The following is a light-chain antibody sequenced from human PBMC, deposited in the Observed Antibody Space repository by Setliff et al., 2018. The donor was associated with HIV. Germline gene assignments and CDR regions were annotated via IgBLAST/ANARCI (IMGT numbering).Light chain of an antibody. CDR2: DVS. Sequence: QSALTQPASVSGSPGQSITISCTGTSSDVGGYNYVSWYQQHPGKAPKLMIHDVSNRPSGVSNRFSGSKSGNTASLTISGLQAEDEANYYCSSYASSSTLPYVFGTGTKVTVL. CDR3: SSYASSSTLPYV. V-gene: IGLV2-14*03. J-gene: IGLJ1*01. CDR1: SSDVGGYNY.